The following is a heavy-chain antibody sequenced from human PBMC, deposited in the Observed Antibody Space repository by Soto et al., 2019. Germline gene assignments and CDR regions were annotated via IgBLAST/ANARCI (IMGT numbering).Heavy chain of an antibody. Sequence: PGGSLRLSCAASGVTLSSYAMSWVRQAPGKGLEWVSAISGSGGSTYYADSVKGRFTISRDNSKNTLYLQMNSLRAEDTAVYYCAKEGFGEEDMDVWGKGTTVTVSS. CDR2: ISGSGGST. J-gene: IGHJ6*03. CDR3: AKEGFGEEDMDV. CDR1: GVTLSSYA. D-gene: IGHD3-10*01. V-gene: IGHV3-23*01.